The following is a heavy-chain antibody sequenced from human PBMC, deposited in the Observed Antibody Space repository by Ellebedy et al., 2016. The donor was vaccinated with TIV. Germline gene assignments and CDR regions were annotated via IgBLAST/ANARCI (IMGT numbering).Heavy chain of an antibody. D-gene: IGHD1-1*01. CDR1: GYTFTSYG. CDR2: ISAYNGNT. J-gene: IGHJ4*02. CDR3: ARAGQRSPLNWEFDY. V-gene: IGHV1-18*01. Sequence: AASVKVSCKASGYTFTSYGISWVRQAPGQGLEWMGWISAYNGNTNYAQKLQGRVTMTTDTSTSTAYMELRSLRSDDTAVYYCARAGQRSPLNWEFDYWGQGTLVTVSS.